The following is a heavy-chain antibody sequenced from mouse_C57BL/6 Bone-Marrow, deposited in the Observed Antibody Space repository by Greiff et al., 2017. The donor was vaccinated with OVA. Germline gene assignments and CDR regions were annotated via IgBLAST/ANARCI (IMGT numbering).Heavy chain of an antibody. D-gene: IGHD1-1*01. CDR2: SRNKANDYTT. CDR3: ARAPYYYGRAMDY. CDR1: GFTFSDFY. V-gene: IGHV7-1*01. J-gene: IGHJ4*01. Sequence: EVQRVESGGGLVQSGRSLRLSCATSGFTFSDFYMEWVRQAPGKGLEWIAASRNKANDYTTEYSASVKGRFIVSRDTSQSILYLQMNALRAEDTAIYYCARAPYYYGRAMDYWGQGTSVTVSS.